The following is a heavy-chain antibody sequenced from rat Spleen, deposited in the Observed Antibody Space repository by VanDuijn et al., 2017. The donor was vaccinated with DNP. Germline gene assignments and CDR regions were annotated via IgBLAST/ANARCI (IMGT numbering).Heavy chain of an antibody. CDR2: ITDSGSNT. CDR1: GFTFSDFW. CDR3: SRYREPYWFFDL. Sequence: EVQVVESGGGLVQPGRSLKLSCAASGFTFSDFWMAWIRQVPGKGLEWVASITDSGSNTYYPDSVKGRFTISRDDAENTLFLQMNSLRSEDTATYYCSRYREPYWFFDLWGPGTMVTVSS. J-gene: IGHJ1*01. V-gene: IGHV5-31*01. D-gene: IGHD1-4*01.